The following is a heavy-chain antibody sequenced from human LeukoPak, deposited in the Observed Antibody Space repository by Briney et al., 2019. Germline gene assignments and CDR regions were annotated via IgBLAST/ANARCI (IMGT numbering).Heavy chain of an antibody. J-gene: IGHJ3*01. Sequence: PGGSLRLSCTSSGFTVSSTYISWVRQAPGKGLEWVSVIYSGGRTDYTDSVKDRFTISRDASKNTVFLQMNSLRVEDTAVYHCARHGNWAFDFWGQGTMVTVSS. CDR3: ARHGNWAFDF. CDR2: IYSGGRT. V-gene: IGHV3-53*01. D-gene: IGHD1-1*01. CDR1: GFTVSSTY.